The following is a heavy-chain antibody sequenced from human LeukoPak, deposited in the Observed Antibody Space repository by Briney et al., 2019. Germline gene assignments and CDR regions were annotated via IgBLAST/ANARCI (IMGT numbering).Heavy chain of an antibody. Sequence: GGSLRHSCAASGFTFSDYYMSWIRQAPGKGLEWVSYITTSSYTNYADSVKGRFTISRDNAKNSLYLQMNSLRPEDTAVYYCARDADGNYPDYWGQGTLVTVSS. D-gene: IGHD3-22*01. CDR1: GFTFSDYY. J-gene: IGHJ4*02. CDR3: ARDADGNYPDY. CDR2: ITTSSYT. V-gene: IGHV3-11*06.